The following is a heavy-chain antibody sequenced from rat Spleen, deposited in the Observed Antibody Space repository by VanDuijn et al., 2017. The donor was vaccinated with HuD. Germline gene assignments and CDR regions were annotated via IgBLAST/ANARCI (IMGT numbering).Heavy chain of an antibody. J-gene: IGHJ2*01. CDR2: IIYDGSST. CDR3: ARRHTPLRRVPLNYFDY. V-gene: IGHV5-17*01. Sequence: EVQLVESGGGLVQPGRSLKLSCAASGFTFSDYAMAWVRQAPKKGLEWVATIIYDGSSTYYRDSVKGRFTISRDNAKSTLYLQMDSLRSEDTATYYCARRHTPLRRVPLNYFDYWGQGVMVTVSS. D-gene: IGHD1-11*01. CDR1: GFTFSDYA.